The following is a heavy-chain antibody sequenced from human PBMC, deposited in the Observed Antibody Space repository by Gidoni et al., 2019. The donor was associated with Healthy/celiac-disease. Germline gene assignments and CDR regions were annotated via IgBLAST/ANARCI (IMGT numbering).Heavy chain of an antibody. Sequence: EVQLVESGGGLVQPGGSLRLSCAAPGFTFRSYWMSWVRQAPGKGLEWVANIKQDGSEKYYVDSVKGRFTISRDNAKNSLYLQMNSLRAEDTAVYYCARDEVDNWFDPWGQGTLVTVSS. J-gene: IGHJ5*02. D-gene: IGHD2-15*01. V-gene: IGHV3-7*03. CDR3: ARDEVDNWFDP. CDR2: IKQDGSEK. CDR1: GFTFRSYW.